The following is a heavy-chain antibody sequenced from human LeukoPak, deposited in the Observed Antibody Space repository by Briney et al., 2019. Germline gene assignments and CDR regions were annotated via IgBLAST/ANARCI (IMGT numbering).Heavy chain of an antibody. CDR2: IYYSGST. V-gene: IGHV4-59*01. J-gene: IGHJ4*02. D-gene: IGHD4-17*01. CDR1: GGSISSYY. Sequence: PSETLSLTCTVSGGSISSYYWSWIRHPPGKGLEWIGYIYYSGSTNYNPSLKSRVTISVDTSKNQFSLKLSSVTAADTAVYYCARVTPFTTLIDYWGQGTLVTVSS. CDR3: ARVTPFTTLIDY.